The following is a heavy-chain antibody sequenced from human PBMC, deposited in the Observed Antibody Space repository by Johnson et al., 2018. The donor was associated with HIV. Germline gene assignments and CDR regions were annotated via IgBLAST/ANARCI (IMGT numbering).Heavy chain of an antibody. J-gene: IGHJ3*02. CDR2: IRYDGSNK. CDR3: AKDREGSGWYEGVAFDI. CDR1: GFTFSSYG. Sequence: QMQLVESGGGVVQPGGSLRLSCAASGFTFSSYGMHWVRQAPGKGLEWVAFIRYDGSNKYYADSVKGRFTISRDNSKNTLYLQMNSLRAEDTAVYYCAKDREGSGWYEGVAFDIWGQGTMVTVSS. D-gene: IGHD6-19*01. V-gene: IGHV3-30*02.